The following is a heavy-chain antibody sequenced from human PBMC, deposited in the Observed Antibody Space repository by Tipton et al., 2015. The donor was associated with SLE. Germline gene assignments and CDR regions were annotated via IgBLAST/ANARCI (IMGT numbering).Heavy chain of an antibody. CDR2: IYHSGNT. V-gene: IGHV4-39*01. CDR3: ARQPAIAVAGTSYYFDY. D-gene: IGHD6-19*01. CDR1: GGSISSSSYY. J-gene: IGHJ4*02. Sequence: TLSLTCTVSGGSISSSSYYWGWIRQPPGKGLEWIGSIYHSGNTYYNPSLRSRVTISVDTSKNQFSLKLTSVTAADTAVYYCARQPAIAVAGTSYYFDYWGQGTLVTVSS.